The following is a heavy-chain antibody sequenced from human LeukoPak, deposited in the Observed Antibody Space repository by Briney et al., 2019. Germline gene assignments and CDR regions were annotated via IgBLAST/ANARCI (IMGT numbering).Heavy chain of an antibody. Sequence: QSGGSLRLSCAASGFTFNSYGMHWVRQAPGEGLEWVAFIRYGGSTKYYADSEKGRFTISRDNTNKSLYLQMNCLRAEDTADYYCAKGAVTTPEYYYYYVDVWGKGTTHTV. J-gene: IGHJ6*03. D-gene: IGHD4-17*01. V-gene: IGHV3-30*02. CDR3: AKGAVTTPEYYYYYVDV. CDR2: IRYGGSTK. CDR1: GFTFNSYG.